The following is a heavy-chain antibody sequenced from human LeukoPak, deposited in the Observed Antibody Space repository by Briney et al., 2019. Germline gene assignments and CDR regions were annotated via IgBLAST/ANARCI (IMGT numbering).Heavy chain of an antibody. V-gene: IGHV4-31*03. CDR2: IYYSGST. Sequence: PSETVSLTCTVSGGSISSGGYYWSWIRQHPGKGPEWIGYIYYSGSTYYNPSLKSRVTVSVDTSKNQFSLKLSSVTAADTAVYYCARVWYGSGNYVIDYWGQGTLVTVSS. J-gene: IGHJ4*02. CDR3: ARVWYGSGNYVIDY. D-gene: IGHD3-10*01. CDR1: GGSISSGGYY.